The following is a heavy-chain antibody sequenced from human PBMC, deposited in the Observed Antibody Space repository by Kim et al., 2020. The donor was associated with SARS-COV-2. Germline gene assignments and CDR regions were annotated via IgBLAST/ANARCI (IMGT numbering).Heavy chain of an antibody. Sequence: GGSLRLSCAASGFTFSSYSMNWVRQAPGKGLEWVSYISSSSSTIYYADSVKGRFTISRDNAKNSLYLQMNSLRDEDTAVYYCARDIPAIAADGTLDKERRYYCYSYGIDVWGQGTTVTVSS. D-gene: IGHD6-13*01. CDR3: ARDIPAIAADGTLDKERRYYCYSYGIDV. CDR1: GFTFSSYS. J-gene: IGHJ6*02. CDR2: ISSSSSTI. V-gene: IGHV3-48*02.